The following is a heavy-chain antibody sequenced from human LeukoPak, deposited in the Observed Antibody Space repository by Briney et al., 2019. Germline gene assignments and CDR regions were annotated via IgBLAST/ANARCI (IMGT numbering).Heavy chain of an antibody. J-gene: IGHJ6*03. CDR1: GFTFTNYN. Sequence: GGSLRLSCAASGFTFTNYNMNWVRQAPGKGLEWVSSISSRSTYKNYADSVKGRFTISRDNAENSLYLQMNSLRAEDTAVYYCARFAAGGSYYYYMDVWGKGTTVTVSS. V-gene: IGHV3-21*01. CDR2: ISSRSTYK. CDR3: ARFAAGGSYYYYMDV. D-gene: IGHD6-25*01.